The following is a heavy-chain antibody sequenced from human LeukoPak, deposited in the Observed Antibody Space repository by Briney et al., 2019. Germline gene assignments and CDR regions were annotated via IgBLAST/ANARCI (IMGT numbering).Heavy chain of an antibody. CDR1: GYTFTGYY. D-gene: IGHD3-22*01. CDR2: IIPISGTA. CDR3: ARGSDPYYYDSSGYYLDY. Sequence: SVKVSCKASGYTFTGYYMHWVRQAPGQGLEWMGGIIPISGTANYAQKFQGRVTITADKSTSTAYMELSSLRSEDTAVYYCARGSDPYYYDSSGYYLDYWGQGTLVTVSS. V-gene: IGHV1-69*06. J-gene: IGHJ4*02.